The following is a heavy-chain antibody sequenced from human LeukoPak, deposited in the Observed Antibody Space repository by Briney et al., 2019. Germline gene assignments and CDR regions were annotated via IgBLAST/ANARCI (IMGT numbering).Heavy chain of an antibody. Sequence: SETLSLTCAVYGGSFSGYYWSWIRQHPGKGLEWIGETNHSGSTNYNPSLKSRVTISVDTSKNQFSLKLSSVTAADTAVYYCARGRITMVRGVTFPYYYYYMDVWGKGTTVTVSS. J-gene: IGHJ6*03. CDR3: ARGRITMVRGVTFPYYYYYMDV. CDR2: TNHSGST. CDR1: GGSFSGYY. V-gene: IGHV4-34*01. D-gene: IGHD3-10*01.